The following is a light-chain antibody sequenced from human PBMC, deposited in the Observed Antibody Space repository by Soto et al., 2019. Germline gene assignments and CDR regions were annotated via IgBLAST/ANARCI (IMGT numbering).Light chain of an antibody. Sequence: DIQLTRSPSCLAASVGDRVTITCRAIQGINSHLAWYQQGPGKAPKLLIYAASTLQSGVPSRFSGSASGTESTLTISSLQPEDFATYYCQQVSGYPLNFGGGTKVDIK. CDR1: QGINSH. CDR2: AAS. V-gene: IGKV1-9*01. J-gene: IGKJ4*01. CDR3: QQVSGYPLN.